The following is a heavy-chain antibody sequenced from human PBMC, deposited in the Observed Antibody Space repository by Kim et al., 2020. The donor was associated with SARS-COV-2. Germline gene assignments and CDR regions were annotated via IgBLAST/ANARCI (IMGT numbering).Heavy chain of an antibody. CDR3: ARVGLRYCSGGSCPSKTFDI. CDR1: GFTFSSYS. D-gene: IGHD2-15*01. CDR2: ISSSSSTI. Sequence: GGSLRLSCAASGFTFSSYSMNWVRQAPGKGLEWVSYISSSSSTIYYADSVKGRFTISRDNAKNSLYLQMNSLRAEDTAVYYCARVGLRYCSGGSCPSKTFDIWGQGTMVTVSS. J-gene: IGHJ3*02. V-gene: IGHV3-48*01.